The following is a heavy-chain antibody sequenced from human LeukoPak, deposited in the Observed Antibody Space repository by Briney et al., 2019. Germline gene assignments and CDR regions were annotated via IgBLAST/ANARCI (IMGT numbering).Heavy chain of an antibody. J-gene: IGHJ4*02. Sequence: GGSLRLSCAASGFTFSSYAMIWVRQAPGKGLEWVSAISGSGGSTYYADSVKGRFTISRDNSKNTLYLQMNSLRAEDTAVYSCARGGTMYYGSGNFDYWGQGTLVTVSS. D-gene: IGHD3-10*01. CDR3: ARGGTMYYGSGNFDY. CDR2: ISGSGGST. V-gene: IGHV3-23*01. CDR1: GFTFSSYA.